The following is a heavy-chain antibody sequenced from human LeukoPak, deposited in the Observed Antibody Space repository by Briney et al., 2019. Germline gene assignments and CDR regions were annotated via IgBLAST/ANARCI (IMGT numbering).Heavy chain of an antibody. V-gene: IGHV1-69*13. CDR3: ARGPQVGAFDL. CDR1: GGTISNYV. CDR2: IIPIFTTA. J-gene: IGHJ3*01. D-gene: IGHD1-26*01. Sequence: GASVKVSCKAAGGTISNYVISWVRQAPGQGLEWTGGIIPIFTTANYAQKFQGRVTITADESTSTAYMELSSLKSEDTAVYYCARGPQVGAFDLWGQGTMVTVSS.